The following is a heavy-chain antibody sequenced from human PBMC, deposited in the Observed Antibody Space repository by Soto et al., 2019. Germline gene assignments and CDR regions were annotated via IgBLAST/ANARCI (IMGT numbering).Heavy chain of an antibody. J-gene: IGHJ5*02. V-gene: IGHV1-69*13. CDR1: GGTFSSYA. CDR3: ARSGHCSGGSCYYNWFDP. CDR2: IIPIFGTA. Sequence: SVKVSCKASGGTFSSYAISWVRQAPGQGLEWMGGIIPIFGTANYAQKFRGRVTITADESTSTAYMELSSLRSEDTAVYYCARSGHCSGGSCYYNWFDPWGQGTLVTVSS. D-gene: IGHD2-15*01.